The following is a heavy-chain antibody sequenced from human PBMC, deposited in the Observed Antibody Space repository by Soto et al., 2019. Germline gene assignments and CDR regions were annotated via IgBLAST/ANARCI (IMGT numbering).Heavy chain of an antibody. CDR2: INSDGSST. CDR3: ARDQPGYSYGYGLGY. CDR1: GITLSSHW. V-gene: IGHV3-74*01. Sequence: PGGSLRLSCAASGITLSSHWMHWVRQTPGKGLVWVSRINSDGSSTSYADSVKGRFTISRDNAKNSLYLQMNSLRAEDTAVYYCARDQPGYSYGYGLGYWGQGTLVTVSS. D-gene: IGHD5-18*01. J-gene: IGHJ4*02.